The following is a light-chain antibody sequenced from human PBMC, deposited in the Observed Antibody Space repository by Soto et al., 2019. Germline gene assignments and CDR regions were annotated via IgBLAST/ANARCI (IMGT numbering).Light chain of an antibody. Sequence: EIVLTQSPGTLSLFAGERATLSCRATQSISSNYLAWYQQKPGQAPRLLIYIASRRATGIPDRFSGSGSGTDFTLTISRLEPEDSALYYFQQYGTSPWTFGQGTKVEIK. CDR2: IAS. J-gene: IGKJ1*01. V-gene: IGKV3-20*01. CDR3: QQYGTSPWT. CDR1: QSISSNY.